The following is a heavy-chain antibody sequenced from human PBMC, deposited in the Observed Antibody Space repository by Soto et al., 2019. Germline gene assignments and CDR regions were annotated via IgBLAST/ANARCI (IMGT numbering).Heavy chain of an antibody. V-gene: IGHV5-51*01. D-gene: IGHD3-16*01. CDR1: GYTFTNYW. CDR3: VRPNFGALTHFDF. CDR2: IFPGDSDT. J-gene: IGHJ4*02. Sequence: PGESLKISCKAIGYTFTNYWIGWVRQTPGKGLEWMGIIFPGDSDTRYNPSFEGQVTVSADESISTAYLQWNTPKASDTAMYYCVRPNFGALTHFDFWGQGTLVTVSS.